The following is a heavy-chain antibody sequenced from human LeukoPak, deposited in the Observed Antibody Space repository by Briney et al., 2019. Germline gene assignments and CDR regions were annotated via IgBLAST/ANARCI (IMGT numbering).Heavy chain of an antibody. CDR3: AREIRVRSDTSGYYDY. D-gene: IGHD3-22*01. J-gene: IGHJ4*02. V-gene: IGHV4-59*12. Sequence: PSETLPLTCTVSNGSINNFHWSWIRQPPGKELEWIGYVYYSGSTNYNPSLNSRVTMSVDTSKNQFSLKLNSVTAADTAVYYCAREIRVRSDTSGYYDYWGQGTMVTVSS. CDR2: VYYSGST. CDR1: NGSINNFH.